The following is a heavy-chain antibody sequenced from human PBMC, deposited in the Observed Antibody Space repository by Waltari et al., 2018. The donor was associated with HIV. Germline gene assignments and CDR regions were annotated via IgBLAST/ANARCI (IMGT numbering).Heavy chain of an antibody. D-gene: IGHD5-12*01. CDR2: ISGSGGST. CDR1: GFTFSSYA. CDR3: AKEPMDIVATINYYGMDV. Sequence: EVQLLESGGGLVQPGGSLRLSCAASGFTFSSYAMSWVRQAPGKGRECVSAISGSGGSTYYADSLEGRLTISRENSKNTLYLQMNGLRAEDTAVYYCAKEPMDIVATINYYGMDVWGQGTTVTVPS. J-gene: IGHJ6*02. V-gene: IGHV3-23*01.